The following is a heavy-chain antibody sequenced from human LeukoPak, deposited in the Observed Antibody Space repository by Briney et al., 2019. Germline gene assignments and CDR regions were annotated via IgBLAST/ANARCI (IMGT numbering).Heavy chain of an antibody. V-gene: IGHV4-4*09. Sequence: SETLSLTCTVSSDSMSNNYWSWIRQPPGKGLEWIGYIYISGSTDTNPSLKSRVTMSIDTSRSQFSLRLTSVTAADTAVYYCARIARHMTYFFDNWGQGTLVTVAS. CDR3: ARIARHMTYFFDN. CDR2: IYISGST. J-gene: IGHJ4*02. D-gene: IGHD2-21*02. CDR1: SDSMSNNY.